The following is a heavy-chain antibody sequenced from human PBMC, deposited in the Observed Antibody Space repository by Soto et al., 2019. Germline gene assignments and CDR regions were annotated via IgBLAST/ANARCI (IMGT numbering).Heavy chain of an antibody. CDR2: IYYSGST. CDR3: ARVETYCSGGSCYSNWFDP. V-gene: IGHV4-59*01. D-gene: IGHD2-15*01. Sequence: SETLSLTCTVSGGSISSYYGSWLRPPPGKGLEWIGYIYYSGSTNYNPSLKSRVTISVDTSKNQFSLKLSSVTAADTAVYYCARVETYCSGGSCYSNWFDPWGQGTLVNV. CDR1: GGSISSYY. J-gene: IGHJ5*02.